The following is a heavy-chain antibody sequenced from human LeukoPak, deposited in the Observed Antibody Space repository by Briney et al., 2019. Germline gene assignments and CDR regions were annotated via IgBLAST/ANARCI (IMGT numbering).Heavy chain of an antibody. CDR1: GYTFTSYY. J-gene: IGHJ4*02. CDR2: INPSGGST. Sequence: ASVKVSCKASGYTFTSYYIHWVRQAPGQGLEWMGIINPSGGSTSYAQKFQGRVTMTRDTSTSTVYVELSSLRSEDTAVYYCAREVEQQPPDYWGQGTLVTVSS. CDR3: AREVEQQPPDY. V-gene: IGHV1-46*01. D-gene: IGHD1-26*01.